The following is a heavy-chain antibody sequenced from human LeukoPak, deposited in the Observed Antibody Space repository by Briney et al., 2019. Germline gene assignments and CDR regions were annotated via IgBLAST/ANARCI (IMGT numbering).Heavy chain of an antibody. CDR2: FDIEDGII. CDR1: GGTFSSYI. Sequence: ASVKVSCKASGGTFSSYIITWVRQAPGKGLEWMGGFDIEDGIITYAQKFQGRVTMTEDTSTDTAYMQLSSLSSEDTAVYYCAKDRGVGKRGDSFDVWGQGTMVTVSS. J-gene: IGHJ3*01. CDR3: AKDRGVGKRGDSFDV. V-gene: IGHV1-24*01. D-gene: IGHD3-10*01.